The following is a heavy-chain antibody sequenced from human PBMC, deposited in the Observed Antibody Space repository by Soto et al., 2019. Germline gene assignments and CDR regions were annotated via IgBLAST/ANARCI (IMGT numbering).Heavy chain of an antibody. CDR3: PRERNCWPMFRFDI. V-gene: IGHV1-3*01. J-gene: IGHJ3*02. CDR2: INGGNGNT. CDR1: GYAFTTYA. Sequence: QVQLVQSGAEVKRPWASVKVSCKASGYAFTTYAIHWVRQAPGQSLECMGWINGGNGNTKYSQKLQGRLTITRDTSANAAYMELSGVTSEDKAVYVCPRERNCWPMFRFDIWGQGTMVTVSS. D-gene: IGHD2-15*01.